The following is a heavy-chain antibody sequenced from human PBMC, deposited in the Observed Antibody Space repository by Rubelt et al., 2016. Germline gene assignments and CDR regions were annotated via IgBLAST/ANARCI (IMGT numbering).Heavy chain of an antibody. V-gene: IGHV4-34*01. CDR2: VNHSGST. CDR1: GGSFSGYY. J-gene: IGHJ4*02. D-gene: IGHD3-3*01. CDR3: ARHGATIFGVVIQPRLVDY. Sequence: QVQLQQWGAGLLKPSETLSLTCAVYGGSFSGYYWSWIRQPPGKGLEWIGEVNHSGSTNYNPSLNGVDTRLVDSASNQFSRKLISLTAADTAVYYCARHGATIFGVVIQPRLVDYWGQGTLVTVSS.